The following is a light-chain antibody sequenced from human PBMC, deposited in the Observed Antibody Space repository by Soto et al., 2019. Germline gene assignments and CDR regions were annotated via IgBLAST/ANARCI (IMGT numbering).Light chain of an antibody. Sequence: QSVLTQPASVSASPGQSITISCTGTSSDVGTYDDVSWYRQHPGKGPKLLIYGVTNRPSGVSNRFSGSKSGNTASLTISGLQAEDEADYYCSSYTISSTYVFGSGTKVTVL. J-gene: IGLJ1*01. CDR2: GVT. CDR1: SSDVGTYDD. V-gene: IGLV2-14*01. CDR3: SSYTISSTYV.